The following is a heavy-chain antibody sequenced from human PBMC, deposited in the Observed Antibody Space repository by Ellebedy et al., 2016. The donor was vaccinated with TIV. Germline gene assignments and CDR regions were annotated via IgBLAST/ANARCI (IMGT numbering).Heavy chain of an antibody. Sequence: GESLKISCAASGFTFSSYGMHWVRQAPGKGLEWVSAISGSGGSTYYADSVKGRFTVSRDNSKNTLYLQMNSLRAEDTAVYYCAKEIPYYYYGMDVWGHGTTVTVSS. CDR1: GFTFSSYG. CDR2: ISGSGGST. J-gene: IGHJ6*02. V-gene: IGHV3-23*01. D-gene: IGHD2-21*01. CDR3: AKEIPYYYYGMDV.